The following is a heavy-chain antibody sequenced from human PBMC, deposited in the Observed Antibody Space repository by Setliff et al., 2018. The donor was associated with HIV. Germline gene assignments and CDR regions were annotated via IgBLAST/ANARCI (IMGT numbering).Heavy chain of an antibody. J-gene: IGHJ4*02. D-gene: IGHD6-19*01. CDR1: GYTFTSYG. Sequence: ASVKVSCKASGYTFTSYGISWVRQATGQGLEWMGWMNPKSGNSGHAQKFQGRITMTRNTSITTAYMELISLKSEDTAVYYCARGRYSSGLTDYWGQGTLVTVSS. CDR2: MNPKSGNS. CDR3: ARGRYSSGLTDY. V-gene: IGHV1-8*02.